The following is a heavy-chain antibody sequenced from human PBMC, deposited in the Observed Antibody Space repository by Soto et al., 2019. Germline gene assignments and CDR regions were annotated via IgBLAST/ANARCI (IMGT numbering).Heavy chain of an antibody. D-gene: IGHD4-17*01. CDR1: GYSFTSYW. CDR3: ATTVMATISEYYGMDV. V-gene: IGHV5-51*01. Sequence: GESLKISCKGSGYSFTSYWIGWVRQMPGKGLEWMGFIYPGDSEIRYSPSFEGQVTISADKSISTAYLQMNSLRAEDTAVYYCATTVMATISEYYGMDVWGQGTTVTVSS. J-gene: IGHJ6*02. CDR2: IYPGDSEI.